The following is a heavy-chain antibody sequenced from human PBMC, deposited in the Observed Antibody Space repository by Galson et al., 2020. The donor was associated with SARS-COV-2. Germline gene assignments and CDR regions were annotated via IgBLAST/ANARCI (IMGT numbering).Heavy chain of an antibody. J-gene: IGHJ4*02. CDR1: GFTFGNYA. CDR2: LSGGGSTT. D-gene: IGHD3-22*01. Sequence: GESLKISCAASGFTFGNYAMAWVRQAPGKGLEWVSALSGGGSTTYYADSVKGRFTISRDNSNQIVHLQMNSLRAGDTAVYYCAKDLGYDTSGYSDWGQGTLVTVSS. CDR3: AKDLGYDTSGYSD. V-gene: IGHV3-23*01.